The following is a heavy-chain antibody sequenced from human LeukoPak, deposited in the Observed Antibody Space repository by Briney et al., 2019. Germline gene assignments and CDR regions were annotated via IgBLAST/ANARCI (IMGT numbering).Heavy chain of an antibody. V-gene: IGHV4-61*02. Sequence: PSETLSLTCTVSGGSFSSGSYYWSWIRQPAGKGLEWIGRIYTSGSTNYNPSLKSRVTISVDTSKNQFSLKLSSVTAADTAVYYCASGYDNSGYYYVPDYWGQGTLVTVSS. CDR2: IYTSGST. CDR1: GGSFSSGSYY. CDR3: ASGYDNSGYYYVPDY. D-gene: IGHD3-22*01. J-gene: IGHJ4*02.